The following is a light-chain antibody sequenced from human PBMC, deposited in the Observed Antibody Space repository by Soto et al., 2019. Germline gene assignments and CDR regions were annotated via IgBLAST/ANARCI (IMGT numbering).Light chain of an antibody. Sequence: EIVMTQSPATLSVSPGERATLSCRASQSVSSNLAWYQQKPGQAPRLLIYGASTRATGIPARFSGSGSGTEFTLTISSLEPEDFAVYYCQQRSNWPLTFGGGTKVDNK. V-gene: IGKV3-15*01. J-gene: IGKJ4*01. CDR2: GAS. CDR1: QSVSSN. CDR3: QQRSNWPLT.